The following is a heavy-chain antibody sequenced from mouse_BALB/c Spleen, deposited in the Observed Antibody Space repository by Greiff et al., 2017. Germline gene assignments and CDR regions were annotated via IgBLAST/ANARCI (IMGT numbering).Heavy chain of an antibody. CDR1: GFTFSDYG. J-gene: IGHJ2*01. V-gene: IGHV5-15*02. CDR3: ARDGDYYDYGGAFDY. Sequence: EVQVVESGGGLVQPGGSRKLSCAASGFTFSDYGMAWVRQAPGQGPEWVAFISNLAYSIYYADTVTGRFTISRENAKNTLYLEMSSLRSEDTAMYYCARDGDYYDYGGAFDYWGQGTTVTVSS. CDR2: ISNLAYSI. D-gene: IGHD2-4*01.